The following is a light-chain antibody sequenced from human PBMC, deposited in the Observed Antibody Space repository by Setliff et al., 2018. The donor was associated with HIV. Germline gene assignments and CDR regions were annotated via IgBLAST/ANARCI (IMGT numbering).Light chain of an antibody. CDR3: SSYTTNNTQV. CDR1: SSDVGGYNY. J-gene: IGLJ1*01. V-gene: IGLV2-14*03. CDR2: EVT. Sequence: QSALTQPASVSGSPGQAITISCIGSSSDVGGYNYVSWNQQHPGKAPKVIIYEVTNRPSGVSNRFSGSKSGNMASLTISGLQAEDEADYYCSSYTTNNTQVFGTGTKVTV.